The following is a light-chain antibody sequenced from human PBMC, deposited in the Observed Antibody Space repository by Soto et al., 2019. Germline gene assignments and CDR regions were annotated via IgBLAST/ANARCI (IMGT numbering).Light chain of an antibody. Sequence: QSVLTQLASVSGSPGQSITISCTGTSSDVGGYNYVSWYQQYPGKAPKLMIYEVSNRPSGVSNRFSGSKSGNTASLTISGLQAEDEADYYCSSYAGSYTFDVFGTGTKVTVL. V-gene: IGLV2-14*01. J-gene: IGLJ1*01. CDR3: SSYAGSYTFDV. CDR1: SSDVGGYNY. CDR2: EVS.